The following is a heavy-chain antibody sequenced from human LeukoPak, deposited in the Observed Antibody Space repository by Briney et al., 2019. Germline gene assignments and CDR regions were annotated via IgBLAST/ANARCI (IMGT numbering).Heavy chain of an antibody. CDR3: AKAVYYDFWSGYFFDY. J-gene: IGHJ4*02. V-gene: IGHV3-23*01. D-gene: IGHD3-3*01. CDR1: GFTFSSYA. Sequence: GGSLRLSCAASGFTFSSYAMSWVRQAPGKGLEWVSAISDSGGSTYYADSVKGRFTISRDNSKNTLYLQMNSLRAEDTAVYYCAKAVYYDFWSGYFFDYWGQGTLVTVSS. CDR2: ISDSGGST.